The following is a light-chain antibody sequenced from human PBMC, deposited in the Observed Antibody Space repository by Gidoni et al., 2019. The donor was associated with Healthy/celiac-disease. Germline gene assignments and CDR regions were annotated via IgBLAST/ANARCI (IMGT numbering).Light chain of an antibody. Sequence: TSGSPGQPVTISCTGTSSDVGGYNYVSWYQQHPGKPPKLMIYEVSKRPSGVPDRFFGSKSGNTASLTVSGLQAEDEADYYCSSYAGSNNLVFGGGTKLTVL. CDR1: SSDVGGYNY. CDR3: SSYAGSNNLV. J-gene: IGLJ2*01. CDR2: EVS. V-gene: IGLV2-8*03.